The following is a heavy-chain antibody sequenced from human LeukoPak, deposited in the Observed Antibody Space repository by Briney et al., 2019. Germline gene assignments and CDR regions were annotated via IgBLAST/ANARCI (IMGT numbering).Heavy chain of an antibody. CDR2: IIPIFGTA. D-gene: IGHD3-22*01. Sequence: ASVKVSCKASGGTFSSYAISWVRQAPGQGLEWMGGIIPIFGTANYAQKFQGRVTITADESTSTAYMELSSLRSEDTAVYYCARFPHYYDSSGDLFDYWGQGTLVTVSS. J-gene: IGHJ4*02. CDR1: GGTFSSYA. V-gene: IGHV1-69*13. CDR3: ARFPHYYDSSGDLFDY.